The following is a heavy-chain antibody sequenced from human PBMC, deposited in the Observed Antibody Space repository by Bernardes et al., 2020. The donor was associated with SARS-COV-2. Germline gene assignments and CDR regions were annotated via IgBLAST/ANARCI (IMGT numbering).Heavy chain of an antibody. V-gene: IGHV4-61*01. CDR2: IYYSGST. Sequence: SETLSPTCTVSGGSVSSGSYYCSWIRQPPGKGLEWIGYIYYSGSTNYNPSLKSRVTISVDTSKNQFSLKLSCVTAADTAVYYCAAVTHYYDFWRGYLDWGQGTLVTVSS. D-gene: IGHD3-3*01. CDR1: GGSVSSGSYY. J-gene: IGHJ4*02. CDR3: AAVTHYYDFWRGYLD.